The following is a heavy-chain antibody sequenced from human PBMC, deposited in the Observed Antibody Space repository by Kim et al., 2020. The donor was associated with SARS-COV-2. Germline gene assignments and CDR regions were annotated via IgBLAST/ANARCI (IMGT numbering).Heavy chain of an antibody. CDR3: ATYTDYFFNY. D-gene: IGHD2-21*01. V-gene: IGHV3-73*01. CDR1: GFIFSGST. CDR2: IRSKPKNYAT. J-gene: IGHJ4*02. Sequence: GGSLRLSCAASGFIFSGSTMHWFRQASGKGLEWVGRIRSKPKNYATEYTVSVKGRFTVSRDDSKNTAYLQMNGLKTEDTAVYYCATYTDYFFNYWGQGIL.